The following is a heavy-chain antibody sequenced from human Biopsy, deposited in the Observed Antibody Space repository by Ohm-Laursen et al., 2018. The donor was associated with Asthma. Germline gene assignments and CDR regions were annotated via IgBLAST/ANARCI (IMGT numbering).Heavy chain of an antibody. CDR2: ISPVFGST. V-gene: IGHV1-69*06. D-gene: IGHD6-13*01. J-gene: IGHJ6*02. Sequence: SSVKVSCKASGDSFSNYAISWVRQAPGLGLEWMGGISPVFGSTNIAQKFQGRVTISADIFTGTAYLEVSSLRSDDTAVYYCASPSSSREILYYYYNMDIWGQGTTVTV. CDR1: GDSFSNYA. CDR3: ASPSSSREILYYYYNMDI.